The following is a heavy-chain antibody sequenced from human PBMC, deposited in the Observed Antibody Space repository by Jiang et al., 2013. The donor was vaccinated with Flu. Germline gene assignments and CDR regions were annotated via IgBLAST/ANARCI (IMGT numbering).Heavy chain of an antibody. J-gene: IGHJ3*02. CDR2: TYYRSKWYN. Sequence: QTLSLTCAISGDSVSSNSAAWNWIRQSPSRGLEWLGRTYYRSKWYNNYAVSVKSRITINADTSKNKFSLQLNSVTPEDTAVYYCATNSRGDVAFDIWGQGTVVTVSS. D-gene: IGHD3-10*01. CDR1: GDSVSSNSAA. CDR3: ATNSRGDVAFDI. V-gene: IGHV6-1*01.